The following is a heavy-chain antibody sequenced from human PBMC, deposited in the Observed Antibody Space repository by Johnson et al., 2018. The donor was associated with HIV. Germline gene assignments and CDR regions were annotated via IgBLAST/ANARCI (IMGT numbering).Heavy chain of an antibody. J-gene: IGHJ3*02. CDR2: IFTVGDV. V-gene: IGHV3-66*01. D-gene: IGHD7-27*01. CDR1: GITVSSNY. Sequence: EQLVESGGGLAQPGGSLRLSCAASGITVSSNYMSWVRQAPGKGLEWVSVIFTVGDVYYADSVKGRFTISRDNAKNTLYLQMNSLRVEDMAVYYCARENMNWEGFDMWGQGTMVTVSS. CDR3: ARENMNWEGFDM.